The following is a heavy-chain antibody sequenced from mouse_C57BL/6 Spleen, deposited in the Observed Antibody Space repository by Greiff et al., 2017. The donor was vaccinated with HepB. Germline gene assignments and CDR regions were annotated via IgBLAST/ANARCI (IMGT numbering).Heavy chain of an antibody. CDR2: INPSSGYT. J-gene: IGHJ2*01. D-gene: IGHD1-1*02. Sequence: QVQLKQSGAELARPGASVKMSCKASGYTFTSYTMHWVKQRPGQGLEWIGYINPSSGYTKYNQKFKDKATLTADKSSSTAYMQLSSLTSEDSAVYYCARGDYGYLDYWGQGTTLTVSS. V-gene: IGHV1-4*01. CDR3: ARGDYGYLDY. CDR1: GYTFTSYT.